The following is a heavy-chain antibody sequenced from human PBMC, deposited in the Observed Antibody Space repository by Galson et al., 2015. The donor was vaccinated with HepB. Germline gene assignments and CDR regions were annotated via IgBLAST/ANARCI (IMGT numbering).Heavy chain of an antibody. CDR3: AKVEQWLVYFYSYFDY. CDR1: GFTFGSYG. Sequence: SLRLSCAASGFTFGSYGMHWVRQAPGKGLEWVAFIRYDGRNKYYADSVKGRFTISRDNSKNTLYLQMNSLRAEDTAVYYCAKVEQWLVYFYSYFDYWGQGTLVTVSS. V-gene: IGHV3-30*02. CDR2: IRYDGRNK. D-gene: IGHD6-19*01. J-gene: IGHJ4*02.